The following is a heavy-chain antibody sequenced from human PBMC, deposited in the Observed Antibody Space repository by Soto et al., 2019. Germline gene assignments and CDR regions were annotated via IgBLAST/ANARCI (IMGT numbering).Heavy chain of an antibody. V-gene: IGHV1-46*01. D-gene: IGHD3-10*01. J-gene: IGHJ6*02. CDR1: GYTFTSYY. Sequence: ASVKVSCKASGYTFTSYYMHWVRQAPGQGLEWMGIINPSGGSTSYAQKFQGRVTMTRDTSTSTVYMELSSLRSEDTAVYYCARSGFGSHRSQFWFDYYYGMDVWGQGTTVTVSS. CDR2: INPSGGST. CDR3: ARSGFGSHRSQFWFDYYYGMDV.